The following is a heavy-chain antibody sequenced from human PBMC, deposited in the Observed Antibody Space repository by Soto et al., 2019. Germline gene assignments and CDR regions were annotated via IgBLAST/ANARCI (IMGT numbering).Heavy chain of an antibody. CDR3: ERVHKTWFDS. CDR1: GYNFTAFW. J-gene: IGHJ5*01. Sequence: GESLKISCKASGYNFTAFWIHWVRQMPGKGLEWLGKIDPSDSYTNYSPSFEGHVTISTDNSITTAYLQWSSLRASDTALYFCERVHKTWFDSWAPGTMLTVSS. V-gene: IGHV5-10-1*01. CDR2: IDPSDSYT.